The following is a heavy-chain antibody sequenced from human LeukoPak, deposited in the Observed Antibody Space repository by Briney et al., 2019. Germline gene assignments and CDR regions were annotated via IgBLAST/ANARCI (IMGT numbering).Heavy chain of an antibody. Sequence: VGSLRLSCAASGFTFSSYSMHWVRQAPGKGLEWVSYINSSSSTIYYAHTVKGRVTISRDNANNTLYLQMNSLRDEDRAVYCCARNGWKSLDLWGQGTLVTVSS. J-gene: IGHJ4*02. D-gene: IGHD1-1*01. CDR1: GFTFSSYS. CDR3: ARNGWKSLDL. CDR2: INSSSSTI. V-gene: IGHV3-48*02.